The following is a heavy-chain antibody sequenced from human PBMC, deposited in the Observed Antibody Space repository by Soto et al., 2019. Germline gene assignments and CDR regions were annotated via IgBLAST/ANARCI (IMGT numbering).Heavy chain of an antibody. CDR2: FDPEVGET. CDR3: ATVSLREAAALPNFDY. J-gene: IGHJ4*02. Sequence: ASVKVSCKVSGYTMTELSMHWVRQATGKGLEWMGGFDPEVGETIYAQKFQGRVTMTEDTSTDTAYMELSSLRSEDTAVYYCATVSLREAAALPNFDYWGQGTLVTVSS. V-gene: IGHV1-24*01. D-gene: IGHD6-13*01. CDR1: GYTMTELS.